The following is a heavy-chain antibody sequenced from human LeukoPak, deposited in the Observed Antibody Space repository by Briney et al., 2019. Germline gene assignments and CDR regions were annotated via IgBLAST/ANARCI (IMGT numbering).Heavy chain of an antibody. CDR2: IIPILGIA. D-gene: IGHD6-13*01. Sequence: GASVKVSCKASGGTFSSYAIRWVRQAPGQGLEWMGRIIPILGIANYAQKFQGRVTITADKSTSTAYMELSSLRSEDTAVYYCARDAQMAAAGTSGDYWGQGTLVTVSS. CDR1: GGTFSSYA. CDR3: ARDAQMAAAGTSGDY. V-gene: IGHV1-69*04. J-gene: IGHJ4*02.